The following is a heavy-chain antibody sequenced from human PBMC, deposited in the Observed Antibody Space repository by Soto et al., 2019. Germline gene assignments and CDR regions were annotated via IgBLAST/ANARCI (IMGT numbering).Heavy chain of an antibody. CDR1: GFTFTKAY. V-gene: IGHV3-15*01. D-gene: IGHD1-26*01. CDR3: ATEGGYPGSNFYGAY. Sequence: EVQLVESGGGLVEPGGSIRLSCVASGFTFTKAYMTWVRQAPGKGLEWVGRIKGSHAGGTTDYATSVKGRFTISRDDSKNPLYLPMNSLKPEDTSVYYCATEGGYPGSNFYGAYWGQGTLVTVSS. J-gene: IGHJ4*02. CDR2: IKGSHAGGTT.